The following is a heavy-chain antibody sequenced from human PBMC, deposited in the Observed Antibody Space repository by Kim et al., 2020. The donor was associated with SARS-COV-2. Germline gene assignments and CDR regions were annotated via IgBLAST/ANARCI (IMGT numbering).Heavy chain of an antibody. CDR2: IKTKTDGGTT. CDR3: ATQSGYSYNY. V-gene: IGHV3-15*01. CDR1: GFTFSNAW. Sequence: GGSLRLSCAASGFTFSNAWMSWVRQAPGKGLEWVGRIKTKTDGGTTEYAAPVKRRFTISRDDSEKTLYLQMNSLKTEDTAVYYCATQSGYSYNYWGQGTLVTVSS. D-gene: IGHD5-18*01. J-gene: IGHJ4*02.